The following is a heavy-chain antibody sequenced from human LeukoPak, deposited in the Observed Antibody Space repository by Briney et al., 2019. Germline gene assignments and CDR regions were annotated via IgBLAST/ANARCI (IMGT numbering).Heavy chain of an antibody. Sequence: SETLSLTCTVSGGSISNYYWNWIRQPAGKGLEWIGRIYSSGSTNYNPSLKSRVTMSIDTSKNLFSLKLSSVTAADTAVYYCARGGAYYDSLPDYWGQGTLVTVSS. J-gene: IGHJ4*02. V-gene: IGHV4-4*07. CDR3: ARGGAYYDSLPDY. CDR1: GGSISNYY. CDR2: IYSSGST. D-gene: IGHD3-22*01.